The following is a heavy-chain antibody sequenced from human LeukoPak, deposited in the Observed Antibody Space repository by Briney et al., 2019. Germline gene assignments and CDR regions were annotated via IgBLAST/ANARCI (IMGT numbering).Heavy chain of an antibody. V-gene: IGHV4-31*03. CDR2: IFYSGSA. Sequence: SETLSLTCTVSGGSISNGGYYRSWIRQLPGKGLEWIGYIFYSGSAHYSPSLKSRVTISVDTSKNQFSLNVSSVTAADTGIYYCARHAASMVYRTRHPLDPWGQGTLVTVSS. J-gene: IGHJ5*02. CDR3: ARHAASMVYRTRHPLDP. D-gene: IGHD2-8*01. CDR1: GGSISNGGYY.